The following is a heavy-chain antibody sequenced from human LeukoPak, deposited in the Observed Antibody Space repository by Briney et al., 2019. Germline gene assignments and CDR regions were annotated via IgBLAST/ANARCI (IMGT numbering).Heavy chain of an antibody. CDR2: IYYSGST. D-gene: IGHD1-26*01. Sequence: SETLSLTCTVPGGSISNSSYYSGWIRQSPGKGLEWIGSIYYSGSTYYNLSLKSRVTISVDTSKNQFSLKVNSVTAADTAVYYCAGSAWAPYWGQGTLVTVSS. CDR1: GGSISNSSYY. CDR3: AGSAWAPY. J-gene: IGHJ4*02. V-gene: IGHV4-39*01.